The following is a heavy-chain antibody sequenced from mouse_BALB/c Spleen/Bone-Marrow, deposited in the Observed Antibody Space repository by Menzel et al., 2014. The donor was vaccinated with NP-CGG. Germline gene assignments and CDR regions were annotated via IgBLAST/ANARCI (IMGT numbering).Heavy chain of an antibody. CDR2: INRYNDGS. Sequence: VQLQQSGPELVKPGASVKMSCKASGYTFTSYVMHWVKQKPGQGLEWIGYINRYNDGSKYNEKFKGKATLTSDKSSSTAYMELSSLTSEDSAVYYCARYYYGYYFDYWGQGTTLTVSS. D-gene: IGHD1-2*01. J-gene: IGHJ2*01. CDR3: ARYYYGYYFDY. CDR1: GYTFTSYV. V-gene: IGHV1-14*01.